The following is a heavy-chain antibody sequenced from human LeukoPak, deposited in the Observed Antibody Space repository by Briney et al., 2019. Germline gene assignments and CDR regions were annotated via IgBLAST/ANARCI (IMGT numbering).Heavy chain of an antibody. J-gene: IGHJ4*02. D-gene: IGHD6-13*01. CDR1: GFSITTDGVG. CDR3: ARILGSSDY. Sequence: SGPTLVNPTQTLPLTCTVTGFSITTDGVGVGWIRQPPGKALEWLARIDRDDDKFYSTSLKTRLTISKDTSKNQVVLTMTNMDPVDTATYYCARILGSSDYWGQGTLVTVSS. CDR2: IDRDDDK. V-gene: IGHV2-70*04.